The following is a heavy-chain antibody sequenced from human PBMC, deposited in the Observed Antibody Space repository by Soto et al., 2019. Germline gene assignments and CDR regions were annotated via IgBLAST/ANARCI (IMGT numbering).Heavy chain of an antibody. D-gene: IGHD3-10*01. J-gene: IGHJ5*02. Sequence: SETLSLTCTVSGGSISSYYWSWIRQPPGKGLEWIGYIYYSGSTNYNPSLKSRVTISADKSISTAYLQWSSLKASDTAMYYCARHFRGTMVPFDPWGQGTLVTVSS. CDR1: GGSISSYY. CDR2: IYYSGST. CDR3: ARHFRGTMVPFDP. V-gene: IGHV4-59*08.